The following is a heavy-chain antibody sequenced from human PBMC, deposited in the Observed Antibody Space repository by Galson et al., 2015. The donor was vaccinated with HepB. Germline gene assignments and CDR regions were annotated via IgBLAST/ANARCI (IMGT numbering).Heavy chain of an antibody. CDR1: GFTFSSYG. Sequence: SLRLSCAASGFTFSSYGMHWVRQAPGKGLEWVAVIWYDGSNKYYADSVKGRFTISRDNSKNTLYLQMNSLRAEATAVYYCARPLLTGDLYYYYGMDVWGQGTTVTVSS. D-gene: IGHD7-27*01. CDR3: ARPLLTGDLYYYYGMDV. J-gene: IGHJ6*02. V-gene: IGHV3-33*01. CDR2: IWYDGSNK.